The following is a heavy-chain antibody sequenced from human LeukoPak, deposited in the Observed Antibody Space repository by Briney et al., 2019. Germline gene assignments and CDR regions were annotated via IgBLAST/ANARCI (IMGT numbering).Heavy chain of an antibody. CDR2: ISYDGSNK. Sequence: TGGSLRLSCAASGFTFSSYAMHWVRQAPGKGLEWVAVISYDGSNKYYADSVKGRFTISRDNSKNTLYLQMNSLRAKDTAVYYCARGATWIQLWLVDYWGQGTLVTVSS. V-gene: IGHV3-30-3*01. CDR3: ARGATWIQLWLVDY. J-gene: IGHJ4*02. D-gene: IGHD5-18*01. CDR1: GFTFSSYA.